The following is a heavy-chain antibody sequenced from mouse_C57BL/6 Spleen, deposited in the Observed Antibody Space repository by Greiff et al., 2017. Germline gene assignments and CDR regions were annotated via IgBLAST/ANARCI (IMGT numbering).Heavy chain of an antibody. Sequence: QVQLQQPGAELVRPGSSVKLSCKASGYTFTSYWMDWVKQRPGQGLEWIGNIYPSDSETHYNQKFKDKATLTVDKYSSTAYMQLSSLSSEDFSVFYCARSWGSYAMYYWGQGTSGTGSS. J-gene: IGHJ4*01. CDR3: ARSWGSYAMYY. V-gene: IGHV1-61*01. CDR2: IYPSDSET. CDR1: GYTFTSYW.